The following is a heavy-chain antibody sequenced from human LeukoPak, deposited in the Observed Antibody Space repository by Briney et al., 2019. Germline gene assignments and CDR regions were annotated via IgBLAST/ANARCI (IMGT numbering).Heavy chain of an antibody. J-gene: IGHJ1*01. D-gene: IGHD2-2*02. Sequence: ASVKVSCKASGYTFTSYGISWVRQAPGQGLEWMGWISAYNGNTNYAQKLQGRVTMTTDTSTSTAYMELGSLRSDDTAVYYCARDLEDIVVVPAAIVYFQHWGQGTLVTVSS. CDR2: ISAYNGNT. CDR3: ARDLEDIVVVPAAIVYFQH. V-gene: IGHV1-18*01. CDR1: GYTFTSYG.